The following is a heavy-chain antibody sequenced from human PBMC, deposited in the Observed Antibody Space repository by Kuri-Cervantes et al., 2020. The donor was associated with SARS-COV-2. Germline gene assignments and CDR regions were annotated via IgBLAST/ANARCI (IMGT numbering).Heavy chain of an antibody. CDR1: GGTFSSYA. J-gene: IGHJ6*03. CDR3: ARNPHSLTSYYYYCMDV. D-gene: IGHD4/OR15-4a*01. CDR2: IIPIFGTT. V-gene: IGHV1-69*13. Sequence: SVKVSCKASGGTFSSYAISWVRQAPGHGLEWMGGIIPIFGTTNYAQKFQGRVTITADESTSTAYMELSSLRSEDTAVYYCARNPHSLTSYYYYCMDVWGKGTTVTVSS.